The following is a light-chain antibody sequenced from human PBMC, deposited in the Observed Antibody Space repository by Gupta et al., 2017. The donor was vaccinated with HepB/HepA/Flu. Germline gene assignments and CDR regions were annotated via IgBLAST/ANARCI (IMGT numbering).Light chain of an antibody. J-gene: IGKJ1*01. CDR1: QTISTW. CDR2: RAS. Sequence: DTQMTQSPATLSASVGDRVTITCRASQTISTWVAWYQHKPGKAPKVLIYRASSLESGVPSRFSGSGSGTEFTLTISSLQPDDCATYYCQKYNSLWTFGQGTKVEIK. CDR3: QKYNSLWT. V-gene: IGKV1-5*03.